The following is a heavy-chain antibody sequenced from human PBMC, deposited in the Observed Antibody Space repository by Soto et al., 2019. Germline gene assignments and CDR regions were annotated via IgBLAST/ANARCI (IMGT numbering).Heavy chain of an antibody. J-gene: IGHJ3*01. CDR1: GYTFTGYY. CDR2: INPNSGGT. Sequence: ASVKVSCKASGYTFTGYYMHCVLQAPGQGLEWMGWINPNSGGTNYAQKFQGRVTMTRDTSISTAYMELSSVTAADTAVYYCARDLGGLHGAWGQGTMVTVSS. CDR3: ARDLGGLHGA. V-gene: IGHV1-2*02. D-gene: IGHD2-15*01.